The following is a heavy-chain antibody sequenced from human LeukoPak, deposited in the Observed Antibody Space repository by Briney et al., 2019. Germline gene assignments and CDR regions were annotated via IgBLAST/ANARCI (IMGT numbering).Heavy chain of an antibody. J-gene: IGHJ4*02. D-gene: IGHD6-13*01. Sequence: ASVKVSCKASGYTFTDYYMHWVRQAPGQGLEWMGRINPNSGGTKYAQKFQGRVTMTRDTSISTTYMDLSRLRSDDTAVYYCARVGSSWPADYWGQGTLVTVSS. CDR3: ARVGSSWPADY. V-gene: IGHV1-2*06. CDR2: INPNSGGT. CDR1: GYTFTDYY.